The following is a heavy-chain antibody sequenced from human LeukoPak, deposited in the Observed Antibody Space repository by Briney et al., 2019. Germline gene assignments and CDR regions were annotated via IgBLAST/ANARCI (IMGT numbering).Heavy chain of an antibody. V-gene: IGHV4-34*01. CDR3: ARVSTGNWFDP. CDR2: INHSEIT. Sequence: PSETLSLTCAVYGGSLSGYYWSWIRQPPGEGLEWIGEINHSEITNYNPSLKSRVTMSEDTSKNQFSLKLSSVTAADTAVYYCARVSTGNWFDPWGQGILVTVSS. CDR1: GGSLSGYY. J-gene: IGHJ5*02.